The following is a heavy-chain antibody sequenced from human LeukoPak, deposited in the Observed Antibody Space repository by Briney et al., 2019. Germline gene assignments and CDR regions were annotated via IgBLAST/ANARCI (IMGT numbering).Heavy chain of an antibody. Sequence: SETLSLTCGVSGYSISSGYYWGWIWQPPGKGLEWIGSIHHSGSTYYNPSLKSRVTISVDTPKNQFSLKLSSVTAADTAVYYCARHKWYCSSSSCYTFDYWGQGALVTVSS. CDR1: GYSISSGYY. CDR3: ARHKWYCSSSSCYTFDY. D-gene: IGHD2-2*02. CDR2: IHHSGST. J-gene: IGHJ4*02. V-gene: IGHV4-38-2*01.